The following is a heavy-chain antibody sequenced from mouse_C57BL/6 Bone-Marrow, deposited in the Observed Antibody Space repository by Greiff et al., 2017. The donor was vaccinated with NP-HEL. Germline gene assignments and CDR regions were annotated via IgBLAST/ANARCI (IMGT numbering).Heavy chain of an antibody. J-gene: IGHJ2*01. CDR1: GYTFTSYG. V-gene: IGHV1-81*01. D-gene: IGHD1-1*01. Sequence: QVQLQQSGAELARPGASVKLSCKASGYTFTSYGISWVKQRTGQGLEWIGEIYRRSGNTYYNEKFKGKATLTADKSYSTAYMELRSLTSEDSAVYFCSRLGYYGYYFDYWGQGTTLTVSS. CDR3: SRLGYYGYYFDY. CDR2: IYRRSGNT.